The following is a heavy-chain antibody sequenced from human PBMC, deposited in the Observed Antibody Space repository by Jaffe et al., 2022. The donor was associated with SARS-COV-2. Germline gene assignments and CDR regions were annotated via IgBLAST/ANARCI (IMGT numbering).Heavy chain of an antibody. CDR2: IYYSGST. CDR1: GGSISSSSYY. V-gene: IGHV4-39*01. CDR3: ARQRFLYIVATPYYFDY. J-gene: IGHJ4*02. D-gene: IGHD5-12*01. Sequence: QLQLQESGPGLVKPSETLSLTCTVSGGSISSSSYYWGWIRQPPGKGLEWIGSIYYSGSTYYNPSLKSRVTISVDTSKNQFSLKLSSVTAADTAVYYCARQRFLYIVATPYYFDYWGQGTLVTVSS.